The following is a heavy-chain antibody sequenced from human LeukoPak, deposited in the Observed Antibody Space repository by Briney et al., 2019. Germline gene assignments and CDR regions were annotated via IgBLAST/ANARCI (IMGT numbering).Heavy chain of an antibody. CDR1: GYTFTGYY. CDR2: INPNIGGT. D-gene: IGHD3-22*01. J-gene: IGHJ4*02. Sequence: ASVKVSCKASGYTFTGYYMHWVRQAPGQGLEWMGGINPNIGGTNYAQKFQGRVTMTRDTSISTAYMVLMRLRSEDAAVYYCARDKDYYDSSGYPSPFYYWGQGTLVTVSS. V-gene: IGHV1-2*02. CDR3: ARDKDYYDSSGYPSPFYY.